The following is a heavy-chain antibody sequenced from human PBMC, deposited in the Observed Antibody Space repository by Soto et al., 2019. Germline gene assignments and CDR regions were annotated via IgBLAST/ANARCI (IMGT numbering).Heavy chain of an antibody. V-gene: IGHV3-30-3*01. Sequence: QVQLVESGGGVVQPGRSLRLSCAAAGFTFSSYAMHWVRQAPGKGLEWVAVISYDGSNKYYADSVKGRCTISRDNSKNTLNLQIKSLRTEDKAVYYCARLPQSTNRPRLYGMDVWGQGNTVTVSS. CDR3: ARLPQSTNRPRLYGMDV. CDR2: ISYDGSNK. CDR1: GFTFSSYA. J-gene: IGHJ6*02.